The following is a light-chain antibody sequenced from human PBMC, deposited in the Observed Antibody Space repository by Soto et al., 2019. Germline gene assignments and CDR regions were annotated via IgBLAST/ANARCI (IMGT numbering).Light chain of an antibody. CDR1: QSISTF. CDR2: AAS. Sequence: DIQMTQSPSSLSASVGDRVTITCRASQSISTFLNWYQHKPGKAPTLLIYAASSLQSGVPSRFSGSGSATDFTLTISNLQPEDFATYYCQQSFSAPIFTFGPGTKVDIK. J-gene: IGKJ3*01. V-gene: IGKV1-39*01. CDR3: QQSFSAPIFT.